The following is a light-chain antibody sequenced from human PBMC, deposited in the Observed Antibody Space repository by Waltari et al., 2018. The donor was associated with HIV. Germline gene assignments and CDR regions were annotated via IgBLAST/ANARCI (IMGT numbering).Light chain of an antibody. J-gene: IGLJ3*02. CDR3: CSYAGSYTWV. CDR2: DVS. V-gene: IGLV2-11*01. Sequence: QSALPQPRSVSGSPGPSVTISCPGPSSDVGGYNYVSWYQQHPGKAPKVMIYDVSKRPSGVPDRFSGSKSGNTASLTISGLQAEDEADYYCCSYAGSYTWVFGGGTKMTVL. CDR1: SSDVGGYNY.